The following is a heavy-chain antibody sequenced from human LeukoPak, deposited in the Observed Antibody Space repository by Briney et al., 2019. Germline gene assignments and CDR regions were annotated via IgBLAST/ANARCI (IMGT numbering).Heavy chain of an antibody. CDR1: GGSISSYY. J-gene: IGHJ5*02. CDR3: ARHTDYGDYVIPGLWFDP. D-gene: IGHD4-17*01. V-gene: IGHV4-59*08. Sequence: SETLSLTCTVSGGSISSYYWSWIRQPPGKGLEWIGYIYYSGSTNYNPSLKSRVTISVDTSKNQFSLKLGSVTAADTAVYYCARHTDYGDYVIPGLWFDPWGQGTLVTVSS. CDR2: IYYSGST.